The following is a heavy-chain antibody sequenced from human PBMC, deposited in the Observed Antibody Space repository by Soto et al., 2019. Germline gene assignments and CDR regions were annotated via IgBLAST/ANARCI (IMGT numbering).Heavy chain of an antibody. CDR3: ANGYNYYDLDY. J-gene: IGHJ4*02. CDR2: IIPIFGTA. D-gene: IGHD5-12*01. V-gene: IGHV1-69*13. Sequence: ASVKVSCKASGGTFSSYAISWVRQAPGQGLEWMGGIIPIFGTANYAQKFQGRVTITADESTSTAYMELSSLRSEDTAVYYCANGYNYYDLDYWGQGTPVTVSS. CDR1: GGTFSSYA.